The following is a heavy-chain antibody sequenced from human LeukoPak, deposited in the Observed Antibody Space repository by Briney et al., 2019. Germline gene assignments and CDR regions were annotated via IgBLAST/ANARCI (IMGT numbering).Heavy chain of an antibody. V-gene: IGHV3-30*01. CDR3: ASGSVALGAFDI. J-gene: IGHJ3*02. CDR2: ISYDGSNK. CDR1: GFTFSSYA. Sequence: GGSLRLSCAASGFTFSSYAMHWVRQAPGKGLEWVAVISYDGSNKYYADSVKGRFTISRDNSKNTLYLQMNSPRAEDTAVYYCASGSVALGAFDIWGQGTMVTVSS. D-gene: IGHD6-19*01.